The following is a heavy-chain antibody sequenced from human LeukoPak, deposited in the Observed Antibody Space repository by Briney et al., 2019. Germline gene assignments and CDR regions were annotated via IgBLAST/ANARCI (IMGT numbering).Heavy chain of an antibody. CDR3: VRAAPYNYDSSGYQRDSFDI. V-gene: IGHV3-49*04. D-gene: IGHD3-22*01. CDR1: GFTFSDHA. J-gene: IGHJ3*02. CDR2: IRSKAYGGAT. Sequence: GGSLRLSCTASGFTFSDHAMNWVRQAPGKGLEWVGFIRSKAYGGATEYAASVRGRSTISRDDSISIAYLQLNSLKIEDTAVYYCVRAAPYNYDSSGYQRDSFDIWGQGTTVTVSS.